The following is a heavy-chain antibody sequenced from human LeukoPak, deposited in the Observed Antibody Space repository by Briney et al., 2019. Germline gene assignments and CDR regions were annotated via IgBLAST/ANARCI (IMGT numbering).Heavy chain of an antibody. V-gene: IGHV3-23*01. CDR1: GFTFSSYA. J-gene: IGHJ4*02. CDR2: ISGSGGST. CDR3: AKDLPTYCSGGSCYGFFDY. D-gene: IGHD2-15*01. Sequence: GGSLRLSCAASGFTFSSYAMSWVRQAPGKGLEWVSAISGSGGSTYYADSVKDRFTISRDNSKNTLYLQMNSLRAEDTAVYYCAKDLPTYCSGGSCYGFFDYWGQGTLVTVSS.